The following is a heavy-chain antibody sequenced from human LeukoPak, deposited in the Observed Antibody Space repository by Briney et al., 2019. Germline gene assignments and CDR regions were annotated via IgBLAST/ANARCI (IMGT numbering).Heavy chain of an antibody. V-gene: IGHV1-69*06. CDR3: ARLGTPPSYWYVDL. Sequence: ASVKVSCKASGGTFSSYAISWVRQAPGQALEWMGGIIPIFGTANYAQKFQGRVTITADKSTSTAYMELSSLRSEDTAVYYCARLGTPPSYWYVDLWGRGTLVTVSS. J-gene: IGHJ2*01. CDR2: IIPIFGTA. D-gene: IGHD2-15*01. CDR1: GGTFSSYA.